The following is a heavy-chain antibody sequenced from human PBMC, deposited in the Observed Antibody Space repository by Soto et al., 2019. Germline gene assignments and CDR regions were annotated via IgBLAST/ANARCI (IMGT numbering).Heavy chain of an antibody. CDR1: GFSLTTRGAG. CDR2: IYWDDDK. Sequence: SGPTLVNPTQTLTLTCTFSGFSLTTRGAGVGWIRQPPGKALEWLALIYWDDDKRYSPSLKSSLTVTKDTSKNQVVLTLTNVDPGDTGTYSWAHRKPPGGFDIGGKGKRVTVSS. D-gene: IGHD2-15*01. J-gene: IGHJ3*02. V-gene: IGHV2-5*02. CDR3: AHRKPPGGFDI.